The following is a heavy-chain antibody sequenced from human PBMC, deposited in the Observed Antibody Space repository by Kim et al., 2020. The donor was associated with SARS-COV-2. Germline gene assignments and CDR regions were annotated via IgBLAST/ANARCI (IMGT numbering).Heavy chain of an antibody. D-gene: IGHD6-25*01. J-gene: IGHJ5*02. CDR1: GYSFTIQW. Sequence: GESLKISCKGSGYSFTIQWMVWVRQMPGKGLEWMGIIYPGDSDTRYSPSFQGQVTISADKSISTAYLQWSSLKASDSAMYYCATSGGPAVWLDPWGQGTLVTVSS. CDR3: ATSGGPAVWLDP. V-gene: IGHV5-51*01. CDR2: IYPGDSDT.